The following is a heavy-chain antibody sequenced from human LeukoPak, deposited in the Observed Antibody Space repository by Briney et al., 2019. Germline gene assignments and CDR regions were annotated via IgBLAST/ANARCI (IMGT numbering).Heavy chain of an antibody. CDR2: ISSSSSYI. Sequence: PGGSLRLSCAASGFTFSSYSMNWVRQAPGKGLEWVSSISSSSSYIYYADSVKGRFTISRDNAKNSLYLQMNSLRAEDTAVYYCASATYYYDSSGYYYFDYWGQGTLVTVSS. D-gene: IGHD3-22*01. J-gene: IGHJ4*02. V-gene: IGHV3-21*01. CDR1: GFTFSSYS. CDR3: ASATYYYDSSGYYYFDY.